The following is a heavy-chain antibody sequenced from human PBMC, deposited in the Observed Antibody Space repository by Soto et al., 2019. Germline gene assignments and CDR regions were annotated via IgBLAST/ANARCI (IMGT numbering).Heavy chain of an antibody. Sequence: QVHLVQSGGEVKKPGASVKVSFKASGYTLKNYGIGWVRQAPGLGPEWVGWIKVDNGDTKYAEKLQGRVTLTTDTSTSTAYMELRNLRSDDTAFYYCARSRYYFDYWGQGTLVTVSS. J-gene: IGHJ4*02. CDR1: GYTLKNYG. CDR3: ARSRYYFDY. V-gene: IGHV1-18*01. CDR2: IKVDNGDT.